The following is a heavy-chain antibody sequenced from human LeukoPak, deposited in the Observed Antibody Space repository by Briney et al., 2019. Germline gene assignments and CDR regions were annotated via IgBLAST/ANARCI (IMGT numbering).Heavy chain of an antibody. CDR3: AKDGLMRFFDH. V-gene: IGHV3-30*18. CDR1: GFIFSSYD. Sequence: GGSLRLSCAASGFIFSSYDMYWVRQAPGKGLEWVAVISNDGNNKQYADSVKGRFTISRDNSKNTLYLQMNSLRADGTAVYHCAKDGLMRFFDHWGQGTLVTVSS. J-gene: IGHJ4*02. D-gene: IGHD2-8*01. CDR2: ISNDGNNK.